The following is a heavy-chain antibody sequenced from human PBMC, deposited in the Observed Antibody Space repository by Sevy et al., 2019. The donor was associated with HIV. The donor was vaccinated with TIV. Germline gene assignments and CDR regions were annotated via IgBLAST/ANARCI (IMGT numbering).Heavy chain of an antibody. CDR1: GFTLSSYW. CDR2: IKQDGSDK. V-gene: IGHV3-7*04. J-gene: IGHJ4*02. D-gene: IGHD3-10*01. CDR3: VRVRAFLLFGELPRYRFDS. Sequence: GGSLRLSCVASGFTLSSYWMSWVRQVPGQGLEWVADIKQDGSDKNYLDSVKVRFTISRDNAKKSLYLQMNNLRVEDTALYYCVRVRAFLLFGELPRYRFDSWGQGTLLTVSS.